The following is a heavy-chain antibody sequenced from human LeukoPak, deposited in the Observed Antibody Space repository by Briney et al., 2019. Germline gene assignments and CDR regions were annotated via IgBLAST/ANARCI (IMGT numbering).Heavy chain of an antibody. CDR1: GASINSYY. V-gene: IGHV4-59*01. CDR3: ARWSSGSRYYFDY. J-gene: IGHJ4*02. Sequence: SESLSLTCTVSGASINSYYWSWIRQPPGKGLEWIGYIYYSGSTNYNPSLKSRVTISVDTSKNQFSLKLTSVTAADTAVYYCARWSSGSRYYFDYWGQGTLVTVSS. CDR2: IYYSGST. D-gene: IGHD3-10*01.